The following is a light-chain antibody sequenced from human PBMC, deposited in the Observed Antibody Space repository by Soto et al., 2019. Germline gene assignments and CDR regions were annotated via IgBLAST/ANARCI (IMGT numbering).Light chain of an antibody. Sequence: EIVLTQSQGTLSLSPGERATLSCRASQTVTSNYFAWYQQRPGQALRLLIYGATSRATGIPDRFSGGGSGTDFTLTISRLEPEDFAVYYCQQYGSTPPTFGQGTKLEIK. V-gene: IGKV3-20*01. CDR1: QTVTSNY. J-gene: IGKJ2*01. CDR3: QQYGSTPPT. CDR2: GAT.